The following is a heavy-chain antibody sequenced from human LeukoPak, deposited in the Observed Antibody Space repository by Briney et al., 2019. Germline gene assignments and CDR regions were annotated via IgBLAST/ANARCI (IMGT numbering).Heavy chain of an antibody. Sequence: GRSLRLSCAASGFTFSSYGMHWVRQAPGKGLEWVAVISYDGSNKYYADSVKGRFTISRDNSKNTLYLQMNSLRAEDTAVYYCARPLAPETAYYDILTGYRYYYYGMDVWGQGTTVTVSS. CDR1: GFTFSSYG. V-gene: IGHV3-30*03. CDR2: ISYDGSNK. J-gene: IGHJ6*02. D-gene: IGHD3-9*01. CDR3: ARPLAPETAYYDILTGYRYYYYGMDV.